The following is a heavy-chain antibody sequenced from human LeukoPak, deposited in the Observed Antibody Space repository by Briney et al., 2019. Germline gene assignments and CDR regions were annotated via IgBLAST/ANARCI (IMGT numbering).Heavy chain of an antibody. V-gene: IGHV4-59*01. Sequence: SETLSLTCTVSGGSISSYYWSWIRQPPEKGLEWIGYIYYSGSTNYNPSLKSRVTISVDTSKNQFSLKLSSVTAADTAVYYCARGPNYHDSSGYYHSDYWGQGTLVTVSS. D-gene: IGHD3-22*01. CDR2: IYYSGST. CDR3: ARGPNYHDSSGYYHSDY. CDR1: GGSISSYY. J-gene: IGHJ4*02.